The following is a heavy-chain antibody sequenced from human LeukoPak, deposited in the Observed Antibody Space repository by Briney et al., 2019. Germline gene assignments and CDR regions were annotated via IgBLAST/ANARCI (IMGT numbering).Heavy chain of an antibody. CDR1: GFTFSSYS. CDR3: ARGPGAFDI. J-gene: IGHJ3*02. CDR2: ISSSSSYI. V-gene: IGHV3-21*01. Sequence: GGSLRLSCAASGFTFSSYSMNWVRQGPGKGLEWVSSISSSSSYIYYADSVKGRLTRSRDNAKDSLYLQMHSLRAEDTAVYYCARGPGAFDIWGQGTMVTVSS.